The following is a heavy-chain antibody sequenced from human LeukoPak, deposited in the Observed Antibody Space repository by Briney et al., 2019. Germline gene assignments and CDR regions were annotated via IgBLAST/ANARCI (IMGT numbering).Heavy chain of an antibody. CDR1: GASISSYY. CDR3: ASGDYQQFDY. V-gene: IGHV4-59*12. CDR2: IYYSGST. J-gene: IGHJ4*02. D-gene: IGHD2-21*01. Sequence: TSETLSLTCTVSGASISSYYWSWIRQPPGKGLEWIGYIYYSGSTNYNPSLKSRVTISVDKSKNQFSLKLSSVTAADTAVYYCASGDYQQFDYWGQGTLVTVSS.